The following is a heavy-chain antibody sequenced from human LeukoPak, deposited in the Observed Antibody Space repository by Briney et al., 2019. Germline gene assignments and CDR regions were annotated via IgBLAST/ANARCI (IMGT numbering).Heavy chain of an antibody. CDR2: IYSGGST. CDR3: ARDRGGEVAGHFDY. J-gene: IGHJ4*02. Sequence: GGSLRLSCAASGFTASSNYMSWVRQAPGKGLEWVSVIYSGGSTYYADSVKGRFTISRDKSKNTLYLQMNSLRAEDTAVYYCARDRGGEVAGHFDYWGQGTLVTVSS. D-gene: IGHD6-19*01. V-gene: IGHV3-66*01. CDR1: GFTASSNY.